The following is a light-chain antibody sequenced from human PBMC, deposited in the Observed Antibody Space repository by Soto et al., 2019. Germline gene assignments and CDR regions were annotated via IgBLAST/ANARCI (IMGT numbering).Light chain of an antibody. CDR3: SSYTIINTQV. CDR2: EVS. CDR1: SSDIGRFNY. Sequence: QSVLTQPASVSGSPGQSITISCTGTSSDIGRFNYVSWYQQHPGKVPKLMIYEVSNRPSGVSNRFSGSKSGNTASLTISGLQAEDEADYYCSSYTIINTQVFGGGTKVTVL. J-gene: IGLJ3*02. V-gene: IGLV2-14*01.